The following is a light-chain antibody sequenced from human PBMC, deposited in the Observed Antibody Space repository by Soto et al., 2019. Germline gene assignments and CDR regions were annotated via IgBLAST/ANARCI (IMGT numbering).Light chain of an antibody. CDR3: QQYHSHPWT. V-gene: IGKV1-5*03. Sequence: DIQMTQSPSTLSASVGDRVTITCRASQSISSWLAWYQQKAGKAPKFLIYKASILESGVPSRFSGSGSVTEFTLTISSLQPDDFATYYCQQYHSHPWTFGQGTKVEIK. J-gene: IGKJ1*01. CDR2: KAS. CDR1: QSISSW.